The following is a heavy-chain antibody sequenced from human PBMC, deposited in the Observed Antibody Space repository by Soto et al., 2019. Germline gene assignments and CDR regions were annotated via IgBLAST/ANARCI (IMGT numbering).Heavy chain of an antibody. J-gene: IGHJ6*02. CDR2: ISGSGAST. CDR1: GFIFSSYA. Sequence: GGSLRLSCAASGFIFSSYAMNWVRQAPGKGLEWVSAISGSGASTYYADSVRGRFTISRDNSKNTVYLQMNSLRAEDTAVYHCAKDHYYDSSGYSVSYYYYGMDVWGQGTTVTVSS. D-gene: IGHD3-22*01. CDR3: AKDHYYDSSGYSVSYYYYGMDV. V-gene: IGHV3-23*01.